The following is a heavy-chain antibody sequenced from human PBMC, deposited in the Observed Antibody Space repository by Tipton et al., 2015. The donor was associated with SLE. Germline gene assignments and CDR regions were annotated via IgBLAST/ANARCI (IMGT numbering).Heavy chain of an antibody. V-gene: IGHV4-59*01. CDR3: ARDMGDAFDI. CDR1: GGSFSGYY. J-gene: IGHJ3*02. Sequence: TLSLTCAVYGGSFSGYYWSWIRQPPGKGLEWIGYISYSGSTNYNPSLKSRVTISVDTSKNQFSLKLSSVTAADTAVYYCARDMGDAFDIWGQGTMVTVSS. CDR2: ISYSGST. D-gene: IGHD3-16*01.